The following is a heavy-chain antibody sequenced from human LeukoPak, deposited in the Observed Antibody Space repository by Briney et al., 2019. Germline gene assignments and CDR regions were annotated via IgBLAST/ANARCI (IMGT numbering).Heavy chain of an antibody. CDR1: GGSISSSSYY. Sequence: PSETLSLTCTVSGGSISSSSYYWGWIRQPPGKGLEGIGSIYYSGSTYYNPSLKSRVTISVDTSKNQFSLKLSSVTAADTAVYYCARDWRSVTIFGVVIGSFDPWGQGTLVIVSS. V-gene: IGHV4-39*07. CDR2: IYYSGST. J-gene: IGHJ5*02. CDR3: ARDWRSVTIFGVVIGSFDP. D-gene: IGHD3-3*01.